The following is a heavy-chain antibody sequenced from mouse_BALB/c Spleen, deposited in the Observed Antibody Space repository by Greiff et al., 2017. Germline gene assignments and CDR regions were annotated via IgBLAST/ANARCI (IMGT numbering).Heavy chain of an antibody. J-gene: IGHJ1*01. CDR2: ISSGSSTI. V-gene: IGHV5-17*02. CDR1: GFTFSSFG. Sequence: EVKLQESGGGLVQPGGSRKLSCAASGFTFSSFGMHWVRQAPEKGLEWVAYISSGSSTIYYADTVKGRFTIPRDNPKNTLFLQMTSLRSEDTAMYYCARYYGSSYWYFDVWGAGTTVTVSS. CDR3: ARYYGSSYWYFDV. D-gene: IGHD1-1*01.